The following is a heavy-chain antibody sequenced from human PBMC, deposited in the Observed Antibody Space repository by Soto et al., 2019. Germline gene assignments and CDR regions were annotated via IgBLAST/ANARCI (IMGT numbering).Heavy chain of an antibody. CDR3: ARDFEY. J-gene: IGHJ4*02. V-gene: IGHV3-74*01. CDR2: INSDGSST. Sequence: EVQLVESGGGLVQPGGSLRLSCEASGFTFSTFWMHWVRQAPGKGLVWVSRINSDGSSTYYADSVKGRVTISSDNAKNTLYLHLSSLRPEDTAVYYCARDFEYWGQGTLVTVSS. CDR1: GFTFSTFW.